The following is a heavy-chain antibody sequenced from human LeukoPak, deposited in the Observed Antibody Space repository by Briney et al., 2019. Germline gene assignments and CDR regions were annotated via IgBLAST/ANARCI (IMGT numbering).Heavy chain of an antibody. Sequence: PGGSLRLSCAASGFTFSSYWMSWVRQAPGKGLEWVANIEPDGSEKYYVDSVKGRFTISRDNAKNSLYLQMNSLRAEDTAVYYCARVGWVLRYAFDIWGQGTMVTVSS. V-gene: IGHV3-7*02. CDR3: ARVGWVLRYAFDI. J-gene: IGHJ3*02. D-gene: IGHD3-16*01. CDR2: IEPDGSEK. CDR1: GFTFSSYW.